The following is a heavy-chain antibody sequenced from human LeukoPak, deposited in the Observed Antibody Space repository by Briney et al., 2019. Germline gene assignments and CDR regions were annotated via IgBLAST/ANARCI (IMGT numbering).Heavy chain of an antibody. CDR1: GYSFTSYW. Sequence: GESLKISCKGSGYSFTSYWIGWVRQMPGKGLEWMGIIYPGDSDTRYSPSFQGQVTISADKSISTAYLQWSSLKASDTAMYYCARPRVSGDSSGYAGYFDYWGQGTLVTVSS. CDR3: ARPRVSGDSSGYAGYFDY. CDR2: IYPGDSDT. D-gene: IGHD3-22*01. J-gene: IGHJ4*02. V-gene: IGHV5-51*01.